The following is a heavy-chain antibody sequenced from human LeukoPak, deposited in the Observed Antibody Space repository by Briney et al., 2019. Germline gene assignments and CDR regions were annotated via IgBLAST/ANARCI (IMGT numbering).Heavy chain of an antibody. CDR1: GFTFSDYY. V-gene: IGHV3-23*01. J-gene: IGHJ1*01. Sequence: GGSLRLSCAASGFTFSDYYMNWVRQAPGKGLEWVSGISPGGGITYYTDSVKGRFTISRDNSKNMVSLQMNILRDEDTAVYNCAKDDAWGRYKDWGQGTLVTASS. CDR2: ISPGGGIT. D-gene: IGHD3-16*01. CDR3: AKDDAWGRYKD.